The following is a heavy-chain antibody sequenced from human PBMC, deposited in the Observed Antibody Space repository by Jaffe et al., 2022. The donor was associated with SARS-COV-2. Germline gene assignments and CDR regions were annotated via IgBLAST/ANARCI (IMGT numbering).Heavy chain of an antibody. V-gene: IGHV3-74*01. J-gene: IGHJ4*02. CDR2: IYSDGTNT. CDR1: GFTFSDYW. Sequence: EVQLVESGGGSVQPGGSLRLSCAASGFTFSDYWMHWVRQAPGKGLVWVSRIYSDGTNTIYADSVKGRFTISRDNAKNTLYLQMTSLRAEDTAVYYCARDSHYRQDHWGQGTLVTVSS. CDR3: ARDSHYRQDH. D-gene: IGHD3-10*01.